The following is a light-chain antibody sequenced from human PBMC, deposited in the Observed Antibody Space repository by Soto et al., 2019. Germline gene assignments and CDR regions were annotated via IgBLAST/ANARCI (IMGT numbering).Light chain of an antibody. V-gene: IGLV2-14*03. CDR1: RTDVADGYDY. J-gene: IGLJ1*01. Sequence: QSALTQPASVSGSPGQSIAISCTGVRTDVADGYDYVSWYQQHPGQAPQLIIYDVSNRPSGVSDRFSGSKSGNTASLTISGLQAEYEAEYYCTSYTSSTPLYVFGTGTKVTVL. CDR2: DVS. CDR3: TSYTSSTPLYV.